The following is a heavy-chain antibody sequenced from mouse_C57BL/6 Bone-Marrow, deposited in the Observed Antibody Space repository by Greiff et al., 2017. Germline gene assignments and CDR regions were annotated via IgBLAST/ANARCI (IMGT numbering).Heavy chain of an antibody. CDR2: IDPEDGDT. CDR3: TPGGCAMDY. Sequence: EVQLQQSGAELVRPGASVKLSCTASGFNIKDYYMHWVQQRPEQGLEWIGRIDPEDGDTEYAPKFPGKATMTADTASNTAYLPLSSLTSVDTAVYYCTPGGCAMDYWGQGTSVTVSS. CDR1: GFNIKDYY. V-gene: IGHV14-1*01. J-gene: IGHJ4*01.